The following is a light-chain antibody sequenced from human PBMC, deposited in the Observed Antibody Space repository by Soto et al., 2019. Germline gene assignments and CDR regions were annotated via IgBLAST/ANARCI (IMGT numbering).Light chain of an antibody. CDR1: QSVASN. Sequence: EVVLTQSPGTLSLSPVERAALSVRASQSVASNLAWYQQKPGQTPRLLIYAASTRATGIPARFSGSGSGTDFNLTITSLQSEDFAVYYCQQYYHWPRTFGQGTKVDI. CDR2: AAS. J-gene: IGKJ1*01. V-gene: IGKV3-15*01. CDR3: QQYYHWPRT.